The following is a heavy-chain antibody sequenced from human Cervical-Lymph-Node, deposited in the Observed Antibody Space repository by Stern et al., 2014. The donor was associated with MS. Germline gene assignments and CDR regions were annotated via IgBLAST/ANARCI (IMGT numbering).Heavy chain of an antibody. CDR3: ARGEVYGFDL. V-gene: IGHV1-18*01. CDR2: ISGHNSNT. CDR1: GYTFASYG. J-gene: IGHJ3*01. D-gene: IGHD5/OR15-5a*01. Sequence: VQLEESGVEMKKPGASVKVSCKASGYTFASYGLSWVRQAPGQGLEWMGWISGHNSNTNYAQNFQGRVTMTTDISTSTAYMELRNLTSHDTALYYCARGEVYGFDLWGQGTMVTVSS.